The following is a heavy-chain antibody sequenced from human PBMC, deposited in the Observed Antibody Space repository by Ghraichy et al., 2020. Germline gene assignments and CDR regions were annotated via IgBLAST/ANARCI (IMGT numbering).Heavy chain of an antibody. D-gene: IGHD3-22*01. CDR2: ISSSSSTI. Sequence: GESLNISCAASGFTFSSYSMNWVRQAPGKGLEWVSYISSSSSTIYYADSVKGRFTISRDNAKNSLYLQMNSLRAEDTAVYYCARDRHYFDSSGYYRFDYWGQGTLVTVSS. CDR1: GFTFSSYS. V-gene: IGHV3-48*01. J-gene: IGHJ4*02. CDR3: ARDRHYFDSSGYYRFDY.